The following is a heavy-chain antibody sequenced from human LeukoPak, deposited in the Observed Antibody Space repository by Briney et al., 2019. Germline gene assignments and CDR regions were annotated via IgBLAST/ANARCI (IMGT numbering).Heavy chain of an antibody. CDR2: IYYSGST. D-gene: IGHD3-3*01. Sequence: SETLSLTCTVSGGSISSGDYYWRWDRQPPGTGLEWVGYIYYSGSTYYNPSLKSRVTISVDTSKNQFSLKLSSVTAADTAVYYCAYYDFWSGDPAFDIWGQGTMVTVSS. CDR3: AYYDFWSGDPAFDI. CDR1: GGSISSGDYY. V-gene: IGHV4-30-4*08. J-gene: IGHJ3*02.